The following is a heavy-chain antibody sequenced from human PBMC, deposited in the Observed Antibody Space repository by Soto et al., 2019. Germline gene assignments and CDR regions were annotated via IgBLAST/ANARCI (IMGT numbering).Heavy chain of an antibody. J-gene: IGHJ6*02. D-gene: IGHD4-17*01. CDR1: GGSFGGYY. CDR2: INHSGST. Sequence: PSETLFLTCAVYGGSFGGYYWSWIRQPPGKGLEWIGEINHSGSTNYNSSLKSRVTISVDTSKNQFSLKLSSVTAADTSVYYCARSYGDYVTGYYYSGMDVWGQGTTVTVSS. CDR3: ARSYGDYVTGYYYSGMDV. V-gene: IGHV4-34*01.